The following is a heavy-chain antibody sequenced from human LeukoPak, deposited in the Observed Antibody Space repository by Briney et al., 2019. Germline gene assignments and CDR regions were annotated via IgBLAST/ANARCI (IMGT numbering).Heavy chain of an antibody. CDR1: GDPISGFY. V-gene: IGHV4-4*07. D-gene: IGHD2-2*01. CDR3: ARDVVAARGSFDY. CDR2: IYTSGST. Sequence: SETLSLTCTVSGDPISGFYWSWIRQAAGKGLEWIGHIYTSGSTNYNPSLKSRVTMSVDMSKNQFSLKLRSVTAADTAVYYCARDVVAARGSFDYWGQGTLVTVSS. J-gene: IGHJ4*02.